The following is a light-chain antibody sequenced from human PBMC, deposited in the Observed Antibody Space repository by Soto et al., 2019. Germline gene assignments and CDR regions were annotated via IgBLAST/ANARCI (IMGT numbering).Light chain of an antibody. V-gene: IGKV3-11*01. J-gene: IGKJ2*01. CDR1: QSATSS. Sequence: EIVLTQSPATLSLSPGERATLSCRASQSATSSLAWYPQKPGQAPRLLLYRASNRGTGTPARFNGSGSGTNFTLPIRSLEPEDLAIYSCQQRNTGGGYTFGQGTKLEIK. CDR3: QQRNTGGGYT. CDR2: RAS.